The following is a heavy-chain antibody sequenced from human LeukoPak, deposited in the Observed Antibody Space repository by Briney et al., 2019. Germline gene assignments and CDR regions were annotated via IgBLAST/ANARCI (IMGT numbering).Heavy chain of an antibody. D-gene: IGHD3-10*02. Sequence: GGSLRLSCAASGFTLSSYWMHSVRRAPGTERMCFSRINSDGSSTSYADSVKGRFTISRDNAKNTLYLQMNSLSAEDTAVYYCAELDITMIGGVWGKGTTVTISS. J-gene: IGHJ6*04. V-gene: IGHV3-74*01. CDR3: AELDITMIGGV. CDR2: INSDGSST. CDR1: GFTLSSYW.